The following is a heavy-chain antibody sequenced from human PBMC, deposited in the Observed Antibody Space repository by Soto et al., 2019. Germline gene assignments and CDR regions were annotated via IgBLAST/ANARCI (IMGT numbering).Heavy chain of an antibody. J-gene: IGHJ5*02. Sequence: SETLSLTCTVSGGSISSYYWNWIRQPPGKGLEWIGYIYYSGSPNYNASLKSRVTISLDRSKNQFSLKLSSVTAADTAVYYCARSQDVIWFDPWGQGALVTVSS. CDR2: IYYSGSP. D-gene: IGHD2-21*01. CDR3: ARSQDVIWFDP. CDR1: GGSISSYY. V-gene: IGHV4-59*01.